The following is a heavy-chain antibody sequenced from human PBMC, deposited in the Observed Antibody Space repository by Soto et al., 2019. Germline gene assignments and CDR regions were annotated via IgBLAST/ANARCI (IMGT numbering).Heavy chain of an antibody. CDR1: GGSFSGYY. J-gene: IGHJ4*02. V-gene: IGHV4-34*01. CDR3: RLVDTAMVDY. D-gene: IGHD5-18*01. CDR2: INHSGST. Sequence: QVQLQQWGAGLLKPSETLSLTCAVYGGSFSGYYWSWIRQPPGKGLEWIGEINHSGSTNYNPSLKSRVTISVDTSKNQFSLKLGSVTAADTAVYYCRLVDTAMVDYWGQGTLVTVSS.